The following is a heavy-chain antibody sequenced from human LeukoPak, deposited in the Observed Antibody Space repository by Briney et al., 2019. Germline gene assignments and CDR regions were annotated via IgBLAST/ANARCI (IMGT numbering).Heavy chain of an antibody. CDR3: ARAGYGGFSIYFDL. Sequence: GGSLRLSCAASGFTFSSYAMSWVRQAPGKGLEWVSGITSNGGSTYYADSVKGRFTISRNNSKNTLYLQMNSLRVEDTAVYYCARAGYGGFSIYFDLWGRGTLVTVSS. J-gene: IGHJ2*01. V-gene: IGHV3-23*01. CDR2: ITSNGGST. CDR1: GFTFSSYA. D-gene: IGHD4-23*01.